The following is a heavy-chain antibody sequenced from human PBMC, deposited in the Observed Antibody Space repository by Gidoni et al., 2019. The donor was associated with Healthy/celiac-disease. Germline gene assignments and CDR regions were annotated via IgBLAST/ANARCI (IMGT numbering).Heavy chain of an antibody. CDR3: ARLKASKDAFDI. D-gene: IGHD3-3*02. J-gene: IGHJ3*02. CDR2: IYYSGST. V-gene: IGHV4-39*01. CDR1: GCSISSSSYY. Sequence: QLQLQESGPGLVKPSETLSLTCTVSGCSISSSSYYWGWIRQPPGKGLAWIGSIYYSGSTYYNPSLKSRVTISVDTSKNQFSLKLSSVTAADTAVYYCARLKASKDAFDIWGQGTMVTVSS.